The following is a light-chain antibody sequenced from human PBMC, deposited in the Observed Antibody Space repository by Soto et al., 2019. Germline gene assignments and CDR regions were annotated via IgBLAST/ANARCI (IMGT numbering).Light chain of an antibody. Sequence: QSALPQPRSVSGSPGQSVTISCTGTSSDVGGYNYVSWYQQHPGKAPKLMIYDVSKRPSGVPDRFSGSKSGNTASLTISGLQAEDEADYYCCSYAGSREVFGTGTKVTVL. J-gene: IGLJ1*01. CDR1: SSDVGGYNY. CDR3: CSYAGSREV. V-gene: IGLV2-11*01. CDR2: DVS.